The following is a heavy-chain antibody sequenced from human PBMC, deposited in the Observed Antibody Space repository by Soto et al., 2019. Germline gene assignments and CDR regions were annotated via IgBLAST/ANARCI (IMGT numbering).Heavy chain of an antibody. V-gene: IGHV3-33*01. D-gene: IGHD3-10*01. Sequence: GGSLRLSCAASGFTFSSYGMHWVRQAPGKGLEWVAVIWYDGSNKYYADSVKGRFTISRDNSKNTLYLQMNSLRAEDTAVYYCARDSVITMVRGVTQYGMDVWGQGTTVTVSS. CDR3: ARDSVITMVRGVTQYGMDV. CDR1: GFTFSSYG. CDR2: IWYDGSNK. J-gene: IGHJ6*02.